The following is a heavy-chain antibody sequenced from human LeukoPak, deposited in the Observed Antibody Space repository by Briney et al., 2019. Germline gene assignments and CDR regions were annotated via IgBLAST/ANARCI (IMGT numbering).Heavy chain of an antibody. Sequence: GGSLRLSCAASGFTVSSNYMSWVRQAPGKGLVWVSRIKGDGSSTSYADSVKGRFTISRDNAKNTLYLQMNSLRAEDTAVYYCARDGYSFGHDFDYWGQGTLVTVSS. CDR2: IKGDGSST. J-gene: IGHJ4*02. D-gene: IGHD5-18*01. CDR1: GFTVSSNY. CDR3: ARDGYSFGHDFDY. V-gene: IGHV3-74*01.